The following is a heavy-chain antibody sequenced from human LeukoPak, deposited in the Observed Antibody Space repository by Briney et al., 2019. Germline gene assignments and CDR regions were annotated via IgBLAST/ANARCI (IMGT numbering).Heavy chain of an antibody. V-gene: IGHV4-39*01. CDR1: GGSISSSSYY. J-gene: IGHJ6*02. D-gene: IGHD6-13*01. CDR3: ARLAAASNKYYGMDV. CDR2: IYYSGST. Sequence: PSETLSLTCTVSGGSISSSSYYWGWIRQPPGKGLEWIVSIYYSGSTYYNPSLKSRVTISVDTSKNQFSLKLSSVTAADTAVYYCARLAAASNKYYGMDVWGQGTTVTVSS.